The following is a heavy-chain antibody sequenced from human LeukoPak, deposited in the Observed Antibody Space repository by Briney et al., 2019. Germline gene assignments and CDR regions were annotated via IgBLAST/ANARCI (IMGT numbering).Heavy chain of an antibody. J-gene: IGHJ4*02. V-gene: IGHV3-23*01. CDR3: AKDLAFYGGNSGS. D-gene: IGHD4-23*01. CDR1: GFTFSSFA. CDR2: VVYSGLST. Sequence: GGSLRLSCAASGFTFSSFAMSWVRQAPGEGLEWVSAVVYSGLSTYYADSVKGRFTISRDNSKNTLYLHMNSLRAEDTAVYYCAKDLAFYGGNSGSWGQGTLVTVSS.